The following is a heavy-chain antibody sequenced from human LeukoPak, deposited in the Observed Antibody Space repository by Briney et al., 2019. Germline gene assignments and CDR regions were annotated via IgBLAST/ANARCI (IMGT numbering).Heavy chain of an antibody. Sequence: PSATLSLTCTVSGGSFSSSRYYWGWVRQPPGKGLEWIGSIYYSGSTYYNPSLKSRVTISVDTSKNQFSLKLSSVTAADTAVYYCARERDYDYYYYYMDVWGKGTTVTVSS. CDR2: IYYSGST. CDR3: ARERDYDYYYYYMDV. CDR1: GGSFSSSRYY. J-gene: IGHJ6*03. D-gene: IGHD3-16*01. V-gene: IGHV4-39*07.